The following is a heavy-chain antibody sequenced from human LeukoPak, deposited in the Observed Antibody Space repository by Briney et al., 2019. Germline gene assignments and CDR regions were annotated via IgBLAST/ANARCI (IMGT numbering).Heavy chain of an antibody. CDR1: GFSFSGHW. J-gene: IGHJ4*02. CDR3: ARGPNSNWSGLDF. V-gene: IGHV3-74*01. D-gene: IGHD6-6*01. CDR2: ISPTGRTT. Sequence: GGSLRLSCTASGFSFSGHWMHWARQLPGKGLVWVSRISPTGRTTSYADSVKGRFTVSRDNAKNTLYLQVNNLRAEDTAVYYCARGPNSNWSGLDFWGQGTLLTVSS.